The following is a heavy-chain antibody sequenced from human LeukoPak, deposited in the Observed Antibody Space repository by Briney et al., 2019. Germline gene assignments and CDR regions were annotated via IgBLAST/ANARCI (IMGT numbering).Heavy chain of an antibody. V-gene: IGHV3-23*01. CDR2: ISGSGGST. Sequence: PGGSLRLSCAASGFTFSSYATSWVRQAPGKGLEWVSAISGSGGSTYYADSVKGRFTISRDNSKNTLYLQMNSLRAEDTAVYYCATRGYYSGGAFDYWGQGTLVTVSS. D-gene: IGHD3-22*01. CDR1: GFTFSSYA. CDR3: ATRGYYSGGAFDY. J-gene: IGHJ4*02.